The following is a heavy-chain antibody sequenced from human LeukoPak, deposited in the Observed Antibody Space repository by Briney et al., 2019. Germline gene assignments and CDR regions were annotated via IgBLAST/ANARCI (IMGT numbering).Heavy chain of an antibody. J-gene: IGHJ6*03. D-gene: IGHD2-15*01. CDR3: ARVSVVVVAAHYYYYMDV. V-gene: IGHV7-4-1*02. CDR2: INTNTGNP. CDR1: GYTFTSYG. Sequence: ASVKVSCKASGYTFTSYGISWVRQAPGQGLEWMGWINTNTGNPTYAQGFTGRFVFSLDTSVSTAYLQISSLKAEDTAVYYCARVSVVVVAAHYYYYMDVWGKGTTVTVSS.